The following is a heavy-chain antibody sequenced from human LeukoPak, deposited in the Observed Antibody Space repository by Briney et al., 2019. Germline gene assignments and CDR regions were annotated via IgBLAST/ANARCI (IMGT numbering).Heavy chain of an antibody. D-gene: IGHD2-21*02. CDR2: INHSGST. CDR3: ARRRRLPHFDY. CDR1: GDSISRSRHF. V-gene: IGHV4-39*07. Sequence: SETLSLTCNVSGDSISRSRHFWAWIRQPPGKGLEWIGEINHSGSTNYNPSLKSRVTISVDTSKNQFSLKLSSVTAADTAVYYCARRRRLPHFDYWGQGTLVTVSS. J-gene: IGHJ4*02.